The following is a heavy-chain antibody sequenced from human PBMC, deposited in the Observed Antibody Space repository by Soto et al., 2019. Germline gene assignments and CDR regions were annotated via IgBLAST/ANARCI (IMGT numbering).Heavy chain of an antibody. Sequence: EVQLLESGGGLVQHGGSLRLSCAASGFTFSSYAMSWVRQAPGKGLEWVSAISGSGGSTYYPDSVKGRFTISRDNSKNTLYLQMNSLRAEDTAVYYCAKDRPTNLWFGELTCDSWGQGTLVTVSS. D-gene: IGHD3-10*01. CDR2: ISGSGGST. CDR3: AKDRPTNLWFGELTCDS. CDR1: GFTFSSYA. J-gene: IGHJ4*02. V-gene: IGHV3-23*01.